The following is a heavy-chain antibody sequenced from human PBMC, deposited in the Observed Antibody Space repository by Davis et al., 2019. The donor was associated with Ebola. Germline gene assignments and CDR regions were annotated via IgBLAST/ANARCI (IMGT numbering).Heavy chain of an antibody. Sequence: PGGSLRLSCAASGFTFSSYAMHWVRQAPGKGLEWVAVISYDGSNKYYADSVKGRFTISRDNSKNTLYLQMNSLRAEDTVVYYCAKSSPNVGDAFDIWGQGTMVTVSS. J-gene: IGHJ3*02. CDR2: ISYDGSNK. CDR1: GFTFSSYA. V-gene: IGHV3-30-3*02. CDR3: AKSSPNVGDAFDI. D-gene: IGHD6-13*01.